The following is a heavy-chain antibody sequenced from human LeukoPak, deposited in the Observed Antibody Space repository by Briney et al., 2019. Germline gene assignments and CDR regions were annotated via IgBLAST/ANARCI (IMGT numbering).Heavy chain of an antibody. CDR3: ARELWNGEFDY. Sequence: GASVKVSCKASGYTFSSYGMHWVRQAPGQRLEWMGMINAGNADTNYPQKFQGGVTITRDTSASTAYMELSSLGSEDTAVYYCARELWNGEFDYWGQGTPVTVSS. CDR1: GYTFSSYG. V-gene: IGHV1-3*01. D-gene: IGHD1-1*01. CDR2: INAGNADT. J-gene: IGHJ4*02.